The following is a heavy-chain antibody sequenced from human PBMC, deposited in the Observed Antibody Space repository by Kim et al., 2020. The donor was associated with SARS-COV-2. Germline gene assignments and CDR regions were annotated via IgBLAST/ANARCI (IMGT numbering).Heavy chain of an antibody. J-gene: IGHJ4*02. CDR1: GGSISSYY. D-gene: IGHD6-19*01. Sequence: SETLSLTCTVSGGSISSYYWSWIRQPPGKGLEWIGYIYYSGSTNYNPSLKSRVTISVDTSKNQFSLKLSSVTAADTAVYYCARGEYSSGWYYYWGQGTLVTVSS. V-gene: IGHV4-59*13. CDR3: ARGEYSSGWYYY. CDR2: IYYSGST.